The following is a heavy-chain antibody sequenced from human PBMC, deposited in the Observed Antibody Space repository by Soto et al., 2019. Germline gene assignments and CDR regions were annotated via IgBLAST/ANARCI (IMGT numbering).Heavy chain of an antibody. J-gene: IGHJ6*02. CDR1: GFTVSSNY. Sequence: SGGSLRLSCAASGFTVSSNYMSWVRQAPGKGLEWVSVIYSGGSTYYADSVKGRFTISRDNSKNTLYLQMNSLRAEDTALYYCAKDYRPEGLGMDVWGQGTTVTVAS. CDR2: IYSGGST. D-gene: IGHD3-16*02. V-gene: IGHV3-53*01. CDR3: AKDYRPEGLGMDV.